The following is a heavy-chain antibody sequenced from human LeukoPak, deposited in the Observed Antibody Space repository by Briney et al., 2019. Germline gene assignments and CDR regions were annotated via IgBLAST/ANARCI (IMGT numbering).Heavy chain of an antibody. J-gene: IGHJ4*02. Sequence: GGSLRLSCAASGFTFSSYEMNWVRQAPGKGLEWVSYISSSGSTIYYADSVKGRFTISRDNAKNSLYLQMNSLRAEDTAVYYCARESYSPRDGYNFNFDYWGQGILVTVSS. CDR2: ISSSGSTI. V-gene: IGHV3-48*03. CDR1: GFTFSSYE. CDR3: ARESYSPRDGYNFNFDY. D-gene: IGHD5-24*01.